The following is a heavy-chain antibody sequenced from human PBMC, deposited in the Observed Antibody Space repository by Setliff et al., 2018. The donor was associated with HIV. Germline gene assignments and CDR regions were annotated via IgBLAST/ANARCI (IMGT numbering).Heavy chain of an antibody. Sequence: SETLSLTCTVSGGSISSSNYYWGWIRQSPGKGLEWIGSVFYSGNTYYNPSLKTRVTISVNTYKNQFSLTLRSVTAADTAVYYCARDTLTMVRGVMFVPTESYLGMDVWGQGTTVTVS. J-gene: IGHJ6*02. CDR1: GGSISSSNYY. D-gene: IGHD3-10*01. CDR2: VFYSGNT. CDR3: ARDTLTMVRGVMFVPTESYLGMDV. V-gene: IGHV4-39*07.